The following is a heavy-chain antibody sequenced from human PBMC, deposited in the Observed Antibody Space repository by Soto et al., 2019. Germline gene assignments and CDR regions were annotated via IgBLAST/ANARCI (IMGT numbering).Heavy chain of an antibody. J-gene: IGHJ4*02. CDR3: ARESSASGLDY. CDR2: IYSGGST. Sequence: GGSLRLSXAASGFTVSNNYMSWVRQAPGKGLEWVSVIYSGGSTYHADSVKGRFTISRDNSKNTLHLQMNRLRAEDTAVYYCARESSASGLDYWGQGTLVTVSS. CDR1: GFTVSNNY. V-gene: IGHV3-53*01. D-gene: IGHD2-15*01.